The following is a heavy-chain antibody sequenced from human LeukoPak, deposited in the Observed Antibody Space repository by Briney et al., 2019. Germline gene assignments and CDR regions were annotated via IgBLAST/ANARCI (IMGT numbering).Heavy chain of an antibody. CDR3: ARAPLIDYNYYYMDV. V-gene: IGHV3-20*04. Sequence: GGSLRLSCAASGFTFSTYNMNWVRQAPGKGLEWVSGINWNGDSTGYADSVKGRFTISRDNAKNSLYLQMNSLRAEDTALYYCARAPLIDYNYYYMDVWGKGTTVTVSS. D-gene: IGHD2/OR15-2a*01. CDR1: GFTFSTYN. J-gene: IGHJ6*03. CDR2: INWNGDST.